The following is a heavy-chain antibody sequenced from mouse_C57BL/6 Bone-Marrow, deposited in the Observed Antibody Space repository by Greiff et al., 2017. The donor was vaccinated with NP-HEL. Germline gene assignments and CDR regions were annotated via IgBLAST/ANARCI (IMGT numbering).Heavy chain of an antibody. V-gene: IGHV5-17*01. J-gene: IGHJ3*01. CDR3: ARPVGPWFAY. CDR1: GFTFSDYG. Sequence: EVMLVESGGGLVKPGGSLKLSCAASGFTFSDYGMHWVRQAPEKGLEWVAYISSGSSTIYYADTVKGRFTISRDNAKNTLFLQMTSLRSGDTAMYYCARPVGPWFAYWGKGTLVTVSA. CDR2: ISSGSSTI.